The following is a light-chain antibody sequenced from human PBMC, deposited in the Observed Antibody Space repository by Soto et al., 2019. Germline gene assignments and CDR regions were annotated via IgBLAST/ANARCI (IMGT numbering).Light chain of an antibody. CDR1: QGISKS. CDR2: GAS. J-gene: IGKJ4*01. Sequence: DIQMTQSPSSLSASVGDRVTITCRASQGISKSLAWFQQMPGKAPKSLLYGASSLHNGVPSKFIGSVSGTDFTLTINNLQPEEFATYLCQQYDTYPLTFGGGTKVEFK. V-gene: IGKV1-16*02. CDR3: QQYDTYPLT.